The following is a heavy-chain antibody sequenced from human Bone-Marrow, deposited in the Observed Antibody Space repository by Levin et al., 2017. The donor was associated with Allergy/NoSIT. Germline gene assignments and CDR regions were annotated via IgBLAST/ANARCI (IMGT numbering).Heavy chain of an antibody. D-gene: IGHD3-3*01. CDR3: ASSGRYDFYYYYMDV. V-gene: IGHV4-61*01. J-gene: IGHJ6*03. CDR1: RGSVNSGSYY. Sequence: PGGSLRLSCTVSRGSVNSGSYYWSWIRQPPGKGLEWIGYIYYTGSTNYNPSLKSRVTISVDTSKNQFSLKLSSVTAADTAVYYCASSGRYDFYYYYMDVWGKGTTVTVSS. CDR2: IYYTGST.